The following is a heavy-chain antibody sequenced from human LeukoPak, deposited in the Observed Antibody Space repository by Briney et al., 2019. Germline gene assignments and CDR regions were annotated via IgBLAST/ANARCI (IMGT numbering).Heavy chain of an antibody. V-gene: IGHV1-46*01. J-gene: IGHJ1*01. CDR1: GYTFTSYY. CDR3: AKVGAAAGTLRIEYFQH. D-gene: IGHD6-13*01. CDR2: INPSGGST. Sequence: AASVKVSCKASGYTFTSYYMHWVRQAPGQGLEWMGIINPSGGSTSYAQKFQGRVTMTRDTSTSTVYMELSSLRSEDTAVYYCAKVGAAAGTLRIEYFQHWGQGTLVTVSS.